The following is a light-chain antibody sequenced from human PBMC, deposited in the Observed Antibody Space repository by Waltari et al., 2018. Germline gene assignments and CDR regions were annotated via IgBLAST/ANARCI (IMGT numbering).Light chain of an antibody. CDR1: QSVSGSY. Sequence: EIVMTQSTATLSLSPGQRATLSCRASQSVSGSYLSWHQQKPGQAPRPLIYGASTRATGIPARFSGSVSGTDFTLTISSLQPEDFAVYYCQQDFNLPYTFGQGTKLEIK. CDR3: QQDFNLPYT. CDR2: GAS. J-gene: IGKJ2*01. V-gene: IGKV3D-7*01.